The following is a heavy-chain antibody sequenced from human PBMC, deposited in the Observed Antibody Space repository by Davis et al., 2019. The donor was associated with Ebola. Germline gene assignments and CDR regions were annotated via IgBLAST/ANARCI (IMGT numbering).Heavy chain of an antibody. CDR3: ARDRYYTIDV. J-gene: IGHJ6*02. D-gene: IGHD3-10*01. Sequence: HTGGSLRLACAASGFTVSTNYMSWVRQAPGKGLVWVSRIHSDGTSTIYTDSVKGRFTISRDNAKNTLYLQMNSLRAEDTAVYYCARDRYYTIDVWGQGTTVTVSS. CDR2: IHSDGTST. CDR1: GFTVSTNY. V-gene: IGHV3-74*01.